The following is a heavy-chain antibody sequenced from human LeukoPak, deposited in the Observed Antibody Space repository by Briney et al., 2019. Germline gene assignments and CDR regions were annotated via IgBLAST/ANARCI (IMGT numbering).Heavy chain of an antibody. J-gene: IGHJ4*02. CDR1: GGSFSGYY. D-gene: IGHD4-23*01. CDR2: INHSGGT. V-gene: IGHV4-34*01. Sequence: TETLSLTCAVYGGSFSGYYWSWIRQPPGKGLEWIGEINHSGGTNYNPSLKSRVTISVDTSKNQFSLKLSSVTAADTAVYNCARGDGGSPYDYWGQGTLVTVSS. CDR3: ARGDGGSPYDY.